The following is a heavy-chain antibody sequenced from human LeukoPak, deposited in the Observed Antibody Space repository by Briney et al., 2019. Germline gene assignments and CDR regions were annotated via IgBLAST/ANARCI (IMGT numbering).Heavy chain of an antibody. J-gene: IGHJ6*02. D-gene: IGHD3-3*01. CDR3: ARSGDYDFWSGYYTWNYYYYYGMDV. CDR2: ISASGGST. Sequence: GGSLRLSCAASGFTFSSYAMNWVRQAPGKGLEWVSVISASGGSTYYTDSVKGRFTISRDNSKNTLYLQMNSLRAEDTAVYYCARSGDYDFWSGYYTWNYYYYYGMDVWGQGTTVTVSS. V-gene: IGHV3-23*01. CDR1: GFTFSSYA.